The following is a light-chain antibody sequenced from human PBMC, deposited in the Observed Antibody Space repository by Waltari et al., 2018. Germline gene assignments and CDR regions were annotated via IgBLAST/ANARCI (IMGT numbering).Light chain of an antibody. V-gene: IGLV1-44*01. Sequence: QSVLTQPPSASGTPGQRVTIPCSGSRSNTGSNTVNWYQQLPATAPKLLIYSNNQRPSGVPDRFSGSKSGTSASLTISGLQAEDEADYYCSSYTSSSTKVFGGGTKLTVL. J-gene: IGLJ2*01. CDR1: RSNTGSNT. CDR3: SSYTSSSTKV. CDR2: SNN.